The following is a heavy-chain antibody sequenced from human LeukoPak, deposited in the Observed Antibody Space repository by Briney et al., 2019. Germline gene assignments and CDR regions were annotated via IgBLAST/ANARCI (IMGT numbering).Heavy chain of an antibody. CDR3: ARDHSNLNYYDSYFDY. Sequence: AGGSLRLSCAASGFTFSTYSMNWVRQAPGKGLEWVSSISSSSSYIYYADSVKGRFTISRDNAKNSLYLQMNSLRAGDTAVYYCARDHSNLNYYDSYFDYWGQGTLVTVSS. CDR1: GFTFSTYS. V-gene: IGHV3-21*01. J-gene: IGHJ4*02. CDR2: ISSSSSYI. D-gene: IGHD3-22*01.